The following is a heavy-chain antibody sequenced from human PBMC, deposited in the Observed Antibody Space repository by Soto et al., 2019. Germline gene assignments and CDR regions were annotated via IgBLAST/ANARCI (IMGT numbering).Heavy chain of an antibody. J-gene: IGHJ4*02. Sequence: QVQLVQSGAEEKKPGASVKVSCKASGYTFTNYAMHWVRQAPGQRLEWVGWINAGNGNTKYSQKLQGRVTITRDTSASTAYMELSSLRSEDTAVYYCARDVAAADYWGQGTLVTVSS. CDR2: INAGNGNT. CDR3: ARDVAAADY. D-gene: IGHD6-13*01. CDR1: GYTFTNYA. V-gene: IGHV1-3*05.